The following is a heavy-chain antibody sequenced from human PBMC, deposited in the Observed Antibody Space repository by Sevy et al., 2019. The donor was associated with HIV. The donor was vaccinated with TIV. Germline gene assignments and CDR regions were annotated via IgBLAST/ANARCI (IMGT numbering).Heavy chain of an antibody. CDR2: ISGSVTFI. CDR1: GFTFSDYY. V-gene: IGHV3-11*01. D-gene: IGHD3-10*01. CDR3: ARGESFGELGKWFDP. Sequence: GGSLRLSCAASGFTFSDYYMSWIRQAPGKGLEWVSYISGSVTFIHYADSLQGRFTISRDNAKNSLYLQMNSLRAEDRAVYSCARGESFGELGKWFDPWGQGTLVTVSS. J-gene: IGHJ5*02.